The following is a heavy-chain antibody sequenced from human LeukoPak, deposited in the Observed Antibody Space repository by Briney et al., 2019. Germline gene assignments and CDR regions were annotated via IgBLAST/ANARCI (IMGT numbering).Heavy chain of an antibody. J-gene: IGHJ4*02. D-gene: IGHD6-19*01. V-gene: IGHV3-21*01. Sequence: GGSLRLSCAASGFTFSSYSMNWVRQAPGKGLEWVSSISSSTNYIYYADSVKGRFIISRDNAKNSLYLQMNSLRAEDTAVYYCARVGSGWLAYYWGQGTLVTVSS. CDR1: GFTFSSYS. CDR3: ARVGSGWLAYY. CDR2: ISSSTNYI.